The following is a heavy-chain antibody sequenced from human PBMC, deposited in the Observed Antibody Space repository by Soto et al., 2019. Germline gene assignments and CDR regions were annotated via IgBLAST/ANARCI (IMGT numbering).Heavy chain of an antibody. J-gene: IGHJ6*03. CDR3: AGTTSHQLYYMDV. CDR2: TYYRSRWYN. CDR1: GNSVPSNSAA. Sequence: SQTLSLTCAISGNSVPSNSAAWNWITLSPSRVLEWLARTYYRSRWYNDYAVSVRSRITVNPDTSKNQFSLQLTSVTPEDTAVYYCAGTTSHQLYYMDVRGKGTTVNVSS. V-gene: IGHV6-1*01. D-gene: IGHD1-7*01.